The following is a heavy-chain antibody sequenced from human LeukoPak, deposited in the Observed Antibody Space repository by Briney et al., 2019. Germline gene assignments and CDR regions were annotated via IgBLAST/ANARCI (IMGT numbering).Heavy chain of an antibody. D-gene: IGHD3-22*01. CDR2: ISGSGGST. CDR3: AKFPVIVVVITEDYFDY. Sequence: GGSLRLSCAASGFTFSSYAMSWVRQAPGKGLEWVSAISGSGGSTYYADSVKGRFTISRDNSKNTLYLQMNSLRAEDTAVYYCAKFPVIVVVITEDYFDYWGQGTLVIVSS. V-gene: IGHV3-23*01. CDR1: GFTFSSYA. J-gene: IGHJ4*02.